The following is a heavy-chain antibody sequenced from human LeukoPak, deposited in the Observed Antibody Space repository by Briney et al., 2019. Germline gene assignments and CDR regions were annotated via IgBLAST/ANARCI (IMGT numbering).Heavy chain of an antibody. D-gene: IGHD2-21*02. CDR1: GFTFSSYG. CDR2: IWYDGSNK. CDR3: AKGPTDYYYYYYMDV. Sequence: GGSLRLSCAASGFTFSSYGMHWVRQAPGKGLEWAAVIWYDGSNKYYADSVKGRFTISRDNSKNTLYLQMNSLRAEDTAVYYCAKGPTDYYYYYYMDVWGKGTTVTVSS. J-gene: IGHJ6*03. V-gene: IGHV3-33*06.